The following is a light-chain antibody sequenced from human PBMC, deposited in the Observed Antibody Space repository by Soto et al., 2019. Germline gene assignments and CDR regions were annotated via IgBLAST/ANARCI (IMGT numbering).Light chain of an antibody. CDR3: QLYYSGM. Sequence: EIVLTQSPGTLSLSPGERATLPCRASQSVDSNYLGWYQQKPGQAPRLLIYAASSRATGIPDRFSGGGSGTDFTLTISRLEPEDFAVYYCQLYYSGMFGQGTKVEIK. J-gene: IGKJ1*01. CDR1: QSVDSNY. CDR2: AAS. V-gene: IGKV3-20*01.